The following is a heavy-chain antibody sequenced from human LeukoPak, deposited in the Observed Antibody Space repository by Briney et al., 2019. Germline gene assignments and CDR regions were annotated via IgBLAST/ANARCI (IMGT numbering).Heavy chain of an antibody. CDR2: IIPIFGTV. CDR1: GGTFSSYA. D-gene: IGHD1-26*01. V-gene: IGHV1-69*06. CDR3: ATGSEGIVGATLGQYFDY. Sequence: GASVKVSCKASGGTFSSYAISWVRQAPGQGLEWMGGIIPIFGTVNYAQKFQGRVTITADKSTSTAYMELSSLRSEDTAVYYCATGSEGIVGATLGQYFDYWGQGTLVTVSS. J-gene: IGHJ4*02.